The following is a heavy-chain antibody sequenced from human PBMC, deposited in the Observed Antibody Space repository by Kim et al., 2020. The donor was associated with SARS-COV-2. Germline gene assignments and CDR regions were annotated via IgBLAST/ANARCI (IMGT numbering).Heavy chain of an antibody. CDR1: GFTFSSYS. V-gene: IGHV3-21*01. CDR3: ARVVGRAVAGTYYYGVDV. J-gene: IGHJ6*02. D-gene: IGHD6-19*01. Sequence: GGSLRLSCAASGFTFSSYSMNWVRQAPGKGLEWVSSISSSSSYIYYADSVKGRFTISRDNAKNSLYLQMNSLRAEDTAVYYCARVVGRAVAGTYYYGVDVWGQGTTVTVSS. CDR2: ISSSSSYI.